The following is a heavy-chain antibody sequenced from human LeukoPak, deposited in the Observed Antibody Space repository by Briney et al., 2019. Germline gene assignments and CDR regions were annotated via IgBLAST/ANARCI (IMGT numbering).Heavy chain of an antibody. D-gene: IGHD3-3*01. Sequence: GGSLRLSCAASGFTFSSYAMSWVRQAPGKGLEWVSAISGSGGSTYYADSVKGRFTISRDNSKNTLYLQMNSLRAEDTAVYYCATNDFWSGYPDDYWGQGTLVTVSS. J-gene: IGHJ4*02. V-gene: IGHV3-23*01. CDR1: GFTFSSYA. CDR3: ATNDFWSGYPDDY. CDR2: ISGSGGST.